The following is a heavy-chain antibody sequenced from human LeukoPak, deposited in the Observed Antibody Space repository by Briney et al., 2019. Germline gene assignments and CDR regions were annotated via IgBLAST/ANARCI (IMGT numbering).Heavy chain of an antibody. Sequence: GGSLRLSCAASGFTFSSYSMNWVRQAPGKGLEWVSSISSSSYIYYAVSVKGRFTISRVNAKNSLYLQMNSLRAEGTAVYYCARDAASGGYHYWGQGTLVTVSS. CDR2: ISSSSYI. CDR1: GFTFSSYS. D-gene: IGHD2-15*01. J-gene: IGHJ4*02. CDR3: ARDAASGGYHY. V-gene: IGHV3-21*01.